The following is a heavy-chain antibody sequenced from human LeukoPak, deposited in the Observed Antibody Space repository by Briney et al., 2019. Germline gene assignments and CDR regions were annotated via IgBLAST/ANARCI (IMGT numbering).Heavy chain of an antibody. V-gene: IGHV1-8*03. CDR3: ARGPYYDYVWGSRVGTDY. D-gene: IGHD3-16*01. CDR1: GYTFTSYD. CDR2: MNPNSGNT. Sequence: ASVKVSCKASGYTFTSYDINWVRQATGQGLEWMGWMNPNSGNTGYVQKFQGRVTITRYTSISTAYMELSSLRSEDTAVYYCARGPYYDYVWGSRVGTDYWGQGTLVTVSS. J-gene: IGHJ4*02.